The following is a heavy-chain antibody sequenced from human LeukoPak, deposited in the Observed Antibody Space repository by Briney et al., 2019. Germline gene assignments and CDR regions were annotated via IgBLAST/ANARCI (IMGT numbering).Heavy chain of an antibody. CDR3: ARDRIMVRGVRYYYYGMDV. CDR1: GGSISSSNW. Sequence: PSGTLSLTCAVSGGSISSSNWWSWVRQPPGKGLEWIGEIYHSGSTNYNPSLKSRVTISVDKSKNQFSLKLSSVTAADTAVYYCARDRIMVRGVRYYYYGMDVWGQGTTVTVSS. CDR2: IYHSGST. D-gene: IGHD3-10*01. V-gene: IGHV4-4*02. J-gene: IGHJ6*02.